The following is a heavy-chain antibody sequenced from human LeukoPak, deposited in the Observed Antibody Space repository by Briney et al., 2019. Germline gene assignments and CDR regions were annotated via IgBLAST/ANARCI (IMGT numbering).Heavy chain of an antibody. Sequence: SETLSLTCTVSGGSITSTLYYWGWIRQPPGKGLEWIGSMDYSGSTYYNPSLKSRVTIFVHTSKNQFSLKLTSVTAADTAMYYCARQSWQYYGPPYNWFDPWGQGILLIVSS. D-gene: IGHD3-10*01. CDR3: ARQSWQYYGPPYNWFDP. CDR2: MDYSGST. V-gene: IGHV4-39*01. CDR1: GGSITSTLYY. J-gene: IGHJ5*02.